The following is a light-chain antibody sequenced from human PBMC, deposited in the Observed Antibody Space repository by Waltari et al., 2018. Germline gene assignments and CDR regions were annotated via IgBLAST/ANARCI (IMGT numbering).Light chain of an antibody. V-gene: IGLV2-14*01. CDR2: DVS. J-gene: IGLJ2*01. CDR3: ISYTSSSLVV. CDR1: SSAVGGYNY. Sequence: QSALTQPASVSGSPGQSITISCTGTSSAVGGYNYVSWYQQHPGKAPKLMIYDVSTRPSGVSNRFSVSKSVNTASLTISGLQAEDEADYYCISYTSSSLVVFGGGTKLTVL.